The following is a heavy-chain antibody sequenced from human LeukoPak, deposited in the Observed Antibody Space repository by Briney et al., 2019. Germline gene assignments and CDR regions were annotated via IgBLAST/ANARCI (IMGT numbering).Heavy chain of an antibody. CDR1: GYTFTGYY. Sequence: ASVKVSCKASGYTFTGYYMHWVRQAPGQGLEWMGWINPNSGGTNYAQKFQGRVTMTRDTSISTAYMELSRLRSDDTAVYCCARDRVMYYYDSSGCSDYWGQGTLVTVSS. CDR3: ARDRVMYYYDSSGCSDY. J-gene: IGHJ4*02. V-gene: IGHV1-2*02. D-gene: IGHD3-22*01. CDR2: INPNSGGT.